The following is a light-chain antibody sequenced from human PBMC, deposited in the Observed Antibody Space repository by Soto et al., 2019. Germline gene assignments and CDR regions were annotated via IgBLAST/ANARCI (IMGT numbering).Light chain of an antibody. V-gene: IGKV3-20*01. CDR2: GTS. CDR3: QQYGSSPPIT. Sequence: EVVLTQSPGTLSLSPGQRATLSCKASQSVATDYLTWYQQKPGQAPRLLIYGTSSRATGIPDRFSGSGSGTDFTLTISRLEPEDFAVYYCQQYGSSPPITFGHGTRLEIK. J-gene: IGKJ5*01. CDR1: QSVATDY.